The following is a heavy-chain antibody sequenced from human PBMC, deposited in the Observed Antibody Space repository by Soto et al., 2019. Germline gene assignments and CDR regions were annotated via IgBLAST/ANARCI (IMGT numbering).Heavy chain of an antibody. CDR3: ARDLGDDFWSGYYPIFDY. D-gene: IGHD3-3*01. V-gene: IGHV1-69*04. CDR2: IIPILGIA. CDR1: GGTFSSYT. J-gene: IGHJ4*02. Sequence: SVKVSCKASGGTFSSYTISWVRHAPGQGLEWMGRIIPILGIANYAQKFQGRVTITADKSTSTAYMELSSLRSEDTAVYYCARDLGDDFWSGYYPIFDYWGQGTLVTVSS.